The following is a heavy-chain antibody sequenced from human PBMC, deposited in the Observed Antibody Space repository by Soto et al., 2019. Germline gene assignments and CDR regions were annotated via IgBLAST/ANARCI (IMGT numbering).Heavy chain of an antibody. CDR2: ISAHNGNT. D-gene: IGHD1-1*01. V-gene: IGHV1-18*01. CDR3: ARGRYGDY. CDR1: GYGFTTYG. Sequence: QVHLVQSGAEVKKPGASVKVSCKGSGYGFTTYGITWVRQAPGQGLEWMAWISAHNGNTNYAQKLQGRVTVTRDTSTSTASMELRSLRSDDTAVYYCARGRYGDYWGQGALVTVPS. J-gene: IGHJ4*02.